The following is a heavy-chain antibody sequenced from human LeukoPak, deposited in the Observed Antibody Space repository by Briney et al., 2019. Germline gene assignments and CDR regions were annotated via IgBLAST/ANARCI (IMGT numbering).Heavy chain of an antibody. CDR3: ARDGSGIAYYYYGMDV. CDR2: IKQDGSEK. D-gene: IGHD6-13*01. J-gene: IGHJ6*02. Sequence: GGSLRLSCAASGFTFSSYWMSWVRQAPGKGLEWVANIKQDGSEKYYVDSVKGRFTISRDNAKNSVYLQMNSLRAEDTAVYYCARDGSGIAYYYYGMDVWGQGTTVIVSS. V-gene: IGHV3-7*01. CDR1: GFTFSSYW.